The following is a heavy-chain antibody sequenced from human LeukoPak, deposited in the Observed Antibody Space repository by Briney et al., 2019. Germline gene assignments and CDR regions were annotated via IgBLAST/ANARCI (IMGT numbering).Heavy chain of an antibody. V-gene: IGHV4-59*01. Sequence: PSETLSLTCAVYGGSFSGYYWSWIRQPPGKGLEWIGYIYYSGTTYYNPSLKSRVIISVDTSKNQFSLKLSSVTAADTAVYYCARGLVQLWPYDYWGQGTLVTVSS. D-gene: IGHD5-18*01. J-gene: IGHJ4*02. CDR1: GGSFSGYY. CDR3: ARGLVQLWPYDY. CDR2: IYYSGTT.